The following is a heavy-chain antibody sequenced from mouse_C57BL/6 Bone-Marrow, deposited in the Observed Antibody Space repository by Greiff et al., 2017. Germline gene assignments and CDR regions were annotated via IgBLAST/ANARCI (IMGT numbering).Heavy chain of an antibody. CDR1: GYTFTDYY. V-gene: IGHV1-19*01. Sequence: EVQLHQSGPVLVKPGASVKMSCKASGYTFTDYYLNWVKQSHGKSLEWIGVINPYHGGTSYNQKFKGQAKLTVDKSSSTAYMELNSLTSEDSAVYYCARSITTVVFDYWGQGTTLTVSS. CDR3: ARSITTVVFDY. D-gene: IGHD1-1*01. CDR2: INPYHGGT. J-gene: IGHJ2*01.